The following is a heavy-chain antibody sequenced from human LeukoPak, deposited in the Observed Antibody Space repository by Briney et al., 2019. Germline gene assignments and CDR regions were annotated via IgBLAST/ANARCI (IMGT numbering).Heavy chain of an antibody. J-gene: IGHJ4*02. D-gene: IGHD3-10*01. CDR2: ISGSGGST. Sequence: PGGSLRLSCAATGFTFSSYAMSWVRQAPGKGLEWVSAISGSGGSTYYADSVKGRFTISRDNSKTTLYLQMNSLRAEDTAVYYCAKAPRELLWFGYYFDYWGQGTLVTVSS. CDR1: GFTFSSYA. V-gene: IGHV3-23*01. CDR3: AKAPRELLWFGYYFDY.